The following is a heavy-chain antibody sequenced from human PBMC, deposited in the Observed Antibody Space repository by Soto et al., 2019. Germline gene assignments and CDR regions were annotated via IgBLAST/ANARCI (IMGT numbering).Heavy chain of an antibody. V-gene: IGHV2-5*02. D-gene: IGHD2-2*01. CDR3: ARSYCTSTICYGFDY. Sequence: SGPTLVKPTQTLTLTCIFSGFSLSSSGVGVGWIRQPPGKALEWLALIYWDGDKRDSPSLKSRLTITKDTSKNHVVLTMINMDPVDTGTYYCARSYCTSTICYGFDYWGQGTPVTVSS. J-gene: IGHJ4*02. CDR1: GFSLSSSGVG. CDR2: IYWDGDK.